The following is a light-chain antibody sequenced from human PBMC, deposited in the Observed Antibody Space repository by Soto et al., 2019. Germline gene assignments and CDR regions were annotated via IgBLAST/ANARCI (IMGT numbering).Light chain of an antibody. CDR2: DAS. CDR1: QSVHSA. CDR3: QQYANWPPLT. J-gene: IGKJ4*01. Sequence: EIVMTQSPATLSVSPGEGATLSCRASQSVHSALAWYQQKPGQAPRLLIYDASTRATGIPARFSGSGSGTEFTLTISSLQSEDFAVYYCQQYANWPPLTFGGGTKVEI. V-gene: IGKV3-15*01.